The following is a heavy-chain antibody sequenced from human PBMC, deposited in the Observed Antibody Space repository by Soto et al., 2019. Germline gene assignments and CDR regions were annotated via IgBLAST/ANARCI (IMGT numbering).Heavy chain of an antibody. CDR1: GGSISSGCYY. D-gene: IGHD3-3*01. V-gene: IGHV4-31*03. CDR3: ERGTYYDFWSGYYSYNWFDP. Sequence: PSETLSLTCTVSGGSISSGCYYWSWIRQHPGKGLEWIGYIYYSGSTYYNPSLKSRVTISVDTSKNQFSLKLSSVTAADTAVYYCERGTYYDFWSGYYSYNWFDPWGQGTLVTVFS. CDR2: IYYSGST. J-gene: IGHJ5*02.